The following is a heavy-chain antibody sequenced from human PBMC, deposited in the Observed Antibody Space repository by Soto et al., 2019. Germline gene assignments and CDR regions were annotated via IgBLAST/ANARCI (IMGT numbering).Heavy chain of an antibody. Sequence: PSETLSLTCTVSGGSISSYYWSWIRQPAGKGLEWIGRIYTSGSTNYNPSLKSRVTMSVDTSKNQFSLKVNSVTAADTAIYYCARVIVSSYSGNYPPRYYFDSWGQGTLVPVSS. CDR3: ARVIVSSYSGNYPPRYYFDS. V-gene: IGHV4-4*07. J-gene: IGHJ4*02. CDR2: IYTSGST. D-gene: IGHD1-26*01. CDR1: GGSISSYY.